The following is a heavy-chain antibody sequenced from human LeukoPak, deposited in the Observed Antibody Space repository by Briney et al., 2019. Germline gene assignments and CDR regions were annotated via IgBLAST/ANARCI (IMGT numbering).Heavy chain of an antibody. CDR1: GGSFSSYG. Sequence: ASVKVSCKASGGSFSSYGISWVRQAPGQGLEWMGGIIPMLGRSNYAQKFQGRVTISSDESTSTAYMAMSSLRSEDTAVYYCAREDHTANNWFDPWGQGTPVTVSS. CDR2: IIPMLGRS. J-gene: IGHJ5*02. V-gene: IGHV1-69*13. D-gene: IGHD5-18*01. CDR3: AREDHTANNWFDP.